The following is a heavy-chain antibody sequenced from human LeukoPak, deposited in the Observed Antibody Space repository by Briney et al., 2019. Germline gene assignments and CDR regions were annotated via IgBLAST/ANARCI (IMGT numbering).Heavy chain of an antibody. CDR1: GFTVRTNY. J-gene: IGHJ6*02. V-gene: IGHV3-53*01. CDR2: IYSDGST. CDR3: ARDLGHYYGMDV. Sequence: GGSLRLSCTATGFTVRTNYMSWVRQAPGKGLECVSVIYSDGSTYYADFVKGRFTISRDNSKNTLYLQMNSLRAEDTAVYYCARDLGHYYGMDVWGQGTTVTVSS.